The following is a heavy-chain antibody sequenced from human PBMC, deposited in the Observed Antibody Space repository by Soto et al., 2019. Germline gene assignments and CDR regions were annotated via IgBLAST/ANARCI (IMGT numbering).Heavy chain of an antibody. CDR1: GGTFSSYA. CDR3: ARFMEVPAANYYYGMDV. D-gene: IGHD2-2*01. CDR2: IIPIFGTA. V-gene: IGHV1-69*13. Sequence: SVKVSCKASGGTFSSYAISWVRQAPGQGLEWMGGIIPIFGTANYAQKFQGRVTITADESTSTAYMELSSLRSEDTAVYYCARFMEVPAANYYYGMDVWGQGTTVTVSS. J-gene: IGHJ6*02.